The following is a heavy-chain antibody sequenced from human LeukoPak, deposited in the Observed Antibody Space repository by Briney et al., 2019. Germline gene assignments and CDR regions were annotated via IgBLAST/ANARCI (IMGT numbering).Heavy chain of an antibody. CDR2: IWYDGSNK. CDR1: GFTFSSYG. Sequence: PGGSLRLSCAASGFTFSSYGMHWVRQAPGKGLEWVAVIWYDGSNKYYADSVKGRFTISRDNSKNTLYLQMNSLRAEDTAVYYCARDDSSGYTMRQGFDYWGQGTLVTVSS. V-gene: IGHV3-33*01. J-gene: IGHJ4*02. CDR3: ARDDSSGYTMRQGFDY. D-gene: IGHD3-22*01.